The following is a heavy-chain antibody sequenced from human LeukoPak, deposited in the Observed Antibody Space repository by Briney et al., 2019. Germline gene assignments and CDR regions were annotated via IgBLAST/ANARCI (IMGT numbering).Heavy chain of an antibody. V-gene: IGHV4-39*01. J-gene: IGHJ3*02. CDR3: ARQPYGLDAFDI. CDR1: GGSISSSSYY. D-gene: IGHD4-17*01. Sequence: PSETLSLTCTVSGGSISSSSYYWGWIRQPPGKGLEWIGSIYYSGSTYYNPSLKSRVTISVDTSKNQFSLKLSSETAADTAVYYCARQPYGLDAFDIWGQGTMVTVSS. CDR2: IYYSGST.